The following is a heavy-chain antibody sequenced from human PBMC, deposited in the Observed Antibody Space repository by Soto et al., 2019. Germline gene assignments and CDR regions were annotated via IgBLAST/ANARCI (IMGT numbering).Heavy chain of an antibody. Sequence: PSETLSLTCAVYGGSFSGYYWSWIRQPAGKGLEWIGEINHSGSTNYNPSLKSRVTISVDTSKNQFSLKLSSVTAADTAVYYCARVSSVVVVVAATPARYYYMDVWGKGTTVTVSS. CDR1: GGSFSGYY. J-gene: IGHJ6*03. D-gene: IGHD2-15*01. V-gene: IGHV4-34*01. CDR3: ARVSSVVVVVAATPARYYYMDV. CDR2: INHSGST.